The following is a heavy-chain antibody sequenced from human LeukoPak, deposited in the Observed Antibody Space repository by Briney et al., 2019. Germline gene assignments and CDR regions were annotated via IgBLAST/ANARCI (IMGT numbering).Heavy chain of an antibody. CDR3: AKVGGYNSPYFDY. V-gene: IGHV3-30*18. J-gene: IGHJ4*02. Sequence: HPGRSLRLSCAASGFTFSSYGMHWVRQAPSKGLEWVAVISYDGSNKYYADSVKGRFTISRDNSKNTLYLQMNSLRAEDTAVYYCAKVGGYNSPYFDYWGQGTLVTVSS. CDR1: GFTFSSYG. CDR2: ISYDGSNK. D-gene: IGHD5-24*01.